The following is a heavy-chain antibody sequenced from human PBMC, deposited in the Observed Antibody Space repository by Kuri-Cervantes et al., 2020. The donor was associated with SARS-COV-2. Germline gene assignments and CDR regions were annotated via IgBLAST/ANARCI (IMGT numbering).Heavy chain of an antibody. CDR2: IKQDGSEK. J-gene: IGHJ4*02. D-gene: IGHD3-3*01. V-gene: IGHV3-7*01. CDR3: ARADFWSGLFDS. Sequence: ETLSLTCAASGFTFSSYWMSWVRQAPGKGLEWVANIKQDGSEKYYVDSVKGRFTISRDNAKNSLYLQMNSLRAEDTAVYYCARADFWSGLFDSWGQGTLVTVSS. CDR1: GFTFSSYW.